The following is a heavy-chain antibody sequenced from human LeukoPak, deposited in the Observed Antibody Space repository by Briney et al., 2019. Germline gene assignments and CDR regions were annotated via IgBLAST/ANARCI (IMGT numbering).Heavy chain of an antibody. CDR3: ARQERITIFGVVYMWFDP. V-gene: IGHV4-39*01. Sequence: PSETLSLTCTVSGGSISSSSYYWGWIRQPPGKGLEWIGSIYYSGSTYYNPSLKSRVTISVDTSKNQFSLKLSSVTAADTAVYYCARQERITIFGVVYMWFDPWGQGTLVTVSS. CDR2: IYYSGST. D-gene: IGHD3-3*01. J-gene: IGHJ5*02. CDR1: GGSISSSSYY.